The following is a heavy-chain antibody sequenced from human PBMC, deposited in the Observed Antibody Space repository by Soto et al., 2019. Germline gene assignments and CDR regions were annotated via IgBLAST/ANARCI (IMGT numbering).Heavy chain of an antibody. J-gene: IGHJ4*02. CDR2: IDPSSGAT. D-gene: IGHD3-10*01. V-gene: IGHV1-46*02. Sequence: QVHLIQSGAEVKRPGASGRLSCKAAGYNFNDYLLHWVRLAPGQGLEWIGLIDPSSGATSYTEQSRERVTMTRDTSAPTVYMDLSSLRSDDTAVYFCVRELSGGYFDYWGQGALLSVS. CDR3: VRELSGGYFDY. CDR1: GYNFNDYL.